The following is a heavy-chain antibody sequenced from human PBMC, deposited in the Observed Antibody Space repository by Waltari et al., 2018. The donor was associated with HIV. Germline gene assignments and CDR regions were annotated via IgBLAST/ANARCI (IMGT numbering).Heavy chain of an antibody. J-gene: IGHJ4*02. Sequence: QVQLVQSGAEVKKPGASVKVSCKGSGYTFTGYYIHWVRQAPGQGLEWRGVSNPNNGGTNYAQKFQDRVTMTRDTSISTAYMELSRLRSDDTAVYYCARNLDGDYVLAYWGQGILVTVSS. CDR2: SNPNNGGT. D-gene: IGHD4-17*01. CDR1: GYTFTGYY. V-gene: IGHV1-2*02. CDR3: ARNLDGDYVLAY.